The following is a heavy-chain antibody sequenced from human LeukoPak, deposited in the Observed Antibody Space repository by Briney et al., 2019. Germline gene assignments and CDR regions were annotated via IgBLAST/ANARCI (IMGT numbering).Heavy chain of an antibody. CDR1: GYTFTSFG. V-gene: IGHV1-18*01. CDR3: ARDYGSSWYYFDY. Sequence: GASVKVSCKASGYTFTSFGISWVRQAPGQGLEWMGWISAYNAYTNYAQNFQGRVTMTTDTSTSTAYMELSRLRSDDTAVYYCARDYGSSWYYFDYWGQGTLVTVSS. CDR2: ISAYNAYT. J-gene: IGHJ4*02. D-gene: IGHD6-13*01.